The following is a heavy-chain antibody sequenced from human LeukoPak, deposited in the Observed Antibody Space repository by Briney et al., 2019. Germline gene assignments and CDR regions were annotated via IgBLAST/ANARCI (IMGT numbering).Heavy chain of an antibody. J-gene: IGHJ4*02. D-gene: IGHD3-22*01. CDR1: GGSISSGDYY. CDR3: ASNPYYYDSSGYFPWIY. Sequence: PSQTLSLTCTVSGGSISSGDYYWSWIRQPPGKGLEWIGYIYYSGSTYYNPSLKSRVTKSVDTSKNQFSLKLSSVTAADTAVYYCASNPYYYDSSGYFPWIYWGQGTLVTVSS. V-gene: IGHV4-30-4*01. CDR2: IYYSGST.